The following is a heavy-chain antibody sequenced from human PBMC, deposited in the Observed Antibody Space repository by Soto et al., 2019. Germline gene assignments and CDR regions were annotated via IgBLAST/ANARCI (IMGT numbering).Heavy chain of an antibody. J-gene: IGHJ4*02. CDR1: GGSISSYD. V-gene: IGHV4-59*01. D-gene: IGHD6-19*01. CDR3: TRGSGWYFY. Sequence: SGSLSLSCAVSGGSISSYDWAGIRQPPGKGLEWIGYVYYSGSTNYNPSLESRVTISIDTSKKQSSLKLNSATAADTAVYYCTRGSGWYFYWGQGTLVTSPQ. CDR2: VYYSGST.